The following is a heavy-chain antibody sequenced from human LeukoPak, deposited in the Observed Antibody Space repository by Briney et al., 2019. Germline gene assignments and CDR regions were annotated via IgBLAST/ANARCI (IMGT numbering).Heavy chain of an antibody. CDR2: IKQDGSEK. J-gene: IGHJ4*02. Sequence: GSLRLSCAASGLTFSSNWMSWVRQAPGKGLEGVANIKQDGSEKYYVDSVKGRFAISRDNAKNSLYLQMNSLRAEDTAVYYCARDGPMYAMVRGVISRPFDYWGQGTLVTVSS. D-gene: IGHD3-10*01. V-gene: IGHV3-7*01. CDR1: GLTFSSNW. CDR3: ARDGPMYAMVRGVISRPFDY.